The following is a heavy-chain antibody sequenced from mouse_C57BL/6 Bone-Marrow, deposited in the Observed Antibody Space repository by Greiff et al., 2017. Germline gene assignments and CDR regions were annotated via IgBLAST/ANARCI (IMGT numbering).Heavy chain of an antibody. J-gene: IGHJ3*01. CDR1: GYTFTSYW. CDR2: IDPSDSET. Sequence: QVQLQQSGAELVRPGSSVKLSCKASGYTFTSYWMHWVKQRPIQGLEWIGNIDPSDSETHYNQKFKDKATLTVDKSSSTAYMQLSSLTSEDSAVYYGARRGPYYYGSSPFAYWGQGTLVTVSA. CDR3: ARRGPYYYGSSPFAY. D-gene: IGHD1-1*01. V-gene: IGHV1-52*01.